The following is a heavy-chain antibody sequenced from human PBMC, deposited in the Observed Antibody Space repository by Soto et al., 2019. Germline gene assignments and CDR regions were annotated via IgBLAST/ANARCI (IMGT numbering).Heavy chain of an antibody. Sequence: GGSLRLSCAASGITLSSSWMTWVRQAPGRGLEWVANIGRDGSETQYVDSVKGRFTISRDNAKNSLYLQMNSLSAGDTAVFYCGGDLYDSVVYAVFDFGGKGKMV. CDR2: IGRDGSET. D-gene: IGHD3-22*01. CDR1: GITLSSSW. V-gene: IGHV3-7*04. J-gene: IGHJ3*01. CDR3: GGDLYDSVVYAVFDF.